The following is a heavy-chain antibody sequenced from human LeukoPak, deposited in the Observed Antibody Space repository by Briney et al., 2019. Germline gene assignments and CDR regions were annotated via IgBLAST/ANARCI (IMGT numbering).Heavy chain of an antibody. V-gene: IGHV4-39*01. D-gene: IGHD1-26*01. CDR2: IFNSGST. J-gene: IGHJ4*02. CDR3: ASSVSYSTIDY. Sequence: PSETLSLTCTVSGGSISSSSFYWGWIRQPPGKGLEWIGSIFNSGSTYYNPSLKSRVTISVDTSKKQFSLKLSSVTAADTAVYYCASSVSYSTIDYWGQGTLVTVSS. CDR1: GGSISSSSFY.